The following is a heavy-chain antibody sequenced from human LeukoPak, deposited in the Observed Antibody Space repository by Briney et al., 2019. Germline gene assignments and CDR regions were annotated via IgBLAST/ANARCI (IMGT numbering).Heavy chain of an antibody. J-gene: IGHJ4*02. CDR2: INPNSGYT. CDR1: GYTFTAYY. CDR3: ARSPSSVGYFDY. D-gene: IGHD1-26*01. V-gene: IGHV1-2*02. Sequence: ASVKVSCKASGYTFTAYYMHWVRQAPGQGLEWMGWINPNSGYTNYAEKFQGRVTMTRDTSISTAYMELNRLRSDDAAVYYCARSPSSVGYFDYWGQGTLVTVSS.